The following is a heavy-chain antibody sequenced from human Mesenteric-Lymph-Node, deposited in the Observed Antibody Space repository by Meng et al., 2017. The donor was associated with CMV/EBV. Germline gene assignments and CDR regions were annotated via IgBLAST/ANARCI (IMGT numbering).Heavy chain of an antibody. CDR2: IRSSSTT. V-gene: IGHV3-21*01. J-gene: IGHJ4*02. D-gene: IGHD3-16*01. CDR3: ASHWGLPASGY. Sequence: GGSLRLSCVASGFSFSTYSMNWVRQAPGKGLEWVSSIRSSSTTFYAESVKGRFTISRDNAKNSLYLQMNSLRAEDTAVYYCASHWGLPASGYWGQGMLVTVSS. CDR1: GFSFSTYS.